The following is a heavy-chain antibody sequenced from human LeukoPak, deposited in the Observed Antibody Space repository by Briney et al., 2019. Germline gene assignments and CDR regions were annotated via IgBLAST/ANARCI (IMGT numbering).Heavy chain of an antibody. D-gene: IGHD5-18*01. J-gene: IGHJ3*02. Sequence: GGSLRLSCAASGFTFSSYSVNWVRQAPGKGLEWVSSISSSTSYIYYADSVKGRFTISRDNAKNSLYLQMNSLRAEDTAVYYCAIPDTAMVTGAFDIWGQGTMVTVSS. CDR2: ISSSTSYI. CDR1: GFTFSSYS. CDR3: AIPDTAMVTGAFDI. V-gene: IGHV3-21*01.